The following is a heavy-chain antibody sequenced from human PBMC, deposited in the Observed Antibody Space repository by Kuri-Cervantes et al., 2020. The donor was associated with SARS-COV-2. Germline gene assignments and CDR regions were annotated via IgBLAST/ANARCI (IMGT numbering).Heavy chain of an antibody. CDR1: GFTFSSYA. D-gene: IGHD1-26*01. Sequence: LSLTCAASGFTFSSYAMSWVRQAPGKGLEWVSAISGSGGSTYYADSVKGRFTISRDNSKNTLYLQMNSLRAEDTAVYYCAKGGSVVGATIYYYYYMDVWGKGTTVTVSS. CDR2: ISGSGGST. J-gene: IGHJ6*03. V-gene: IGHV3-23*01. CDR3: AKGGSVVGATIYYYYYMDV.